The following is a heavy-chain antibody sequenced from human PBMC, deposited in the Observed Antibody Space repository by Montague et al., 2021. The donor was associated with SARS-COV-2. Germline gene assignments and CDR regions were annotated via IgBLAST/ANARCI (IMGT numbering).Heavy chain of an antibody. D-gene: IGHD6-13*01. CDR1: GGSISSSSYY. Sequence: SETLSLTCTVSGGSISSSSYYWGRIRQPPGKGLEWIGSIYYSGSTYYNPSLKSRVTISVDTPKNQFSLKLSSVTAADTAVYYCARVGRQQLVRLSGMDVWGQGTTVTVSS. V-gene: IGHV4-39*07. J-gene: IGHJ6*02. CDR3: ARVGRQQLVRLSGMDV. CDR2: IYYSGST.